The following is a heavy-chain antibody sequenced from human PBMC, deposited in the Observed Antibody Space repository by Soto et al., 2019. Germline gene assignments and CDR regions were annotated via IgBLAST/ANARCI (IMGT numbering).Heavy chain of an antibody. V-gene: IGHV4-38-2*01. CDR3: ARVHVIVVAGNAFDY. J-gene: IGHJ4*01. D-gene: IGHD6-19*01. CDR2: IYHGGTT. Sequence: WAWIRQPPGKGPEWIASIYHGGTTFYNPSLKSRITISVDTSNNQFSLKLTSVTAADTAVYYCARVHVIVVAGNAFDYWRHGTPVTVTS.